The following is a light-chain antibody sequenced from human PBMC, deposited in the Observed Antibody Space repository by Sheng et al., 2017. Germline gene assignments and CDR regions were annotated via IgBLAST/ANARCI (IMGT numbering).Light chain of an antibody. V-gene: IGLV7-46*01. Sequence: QAVVTQEPSLTVSPGGTVTLTCGSSTGAVTSGHYPFWFQQKPGQAPRTLISDTSNKHSWTPARFSGSLLGDKAALTLSGAQPEDEAEYYCLLSYTGALVFGTGTKVTVL. CDR2: DTS. J-gene: IGLJ1*01. CDR1: TGAVTSGHY. CDR3: LLSYTGALV.